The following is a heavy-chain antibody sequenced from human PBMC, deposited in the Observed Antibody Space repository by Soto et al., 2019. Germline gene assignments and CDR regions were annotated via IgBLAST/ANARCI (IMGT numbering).Heavy chain of an antibody. CDR2: IYYSGST. CDR1: GGSISSYY. J-gene: IGHJ6*03. CDR3: ARERYDFWSGYYRNYYYYMDV. Sequence: SETLSLTCTVSGGSISSYYWSWIRQPPGKGLEWIGYIYYSGSTNYNPSLKSRVTISVDTSKNQFSLKLSSVTAADTAVYYCARERYDFWSGYYRNYYYYMDVWGKGTTVTVSS. D-gene: IGHD3-3*01. V-gene: IGHV4-59*01.